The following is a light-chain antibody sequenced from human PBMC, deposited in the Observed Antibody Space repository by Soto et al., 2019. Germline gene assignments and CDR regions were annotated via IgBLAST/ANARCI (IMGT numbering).Light chain of an antibody. V-gene: IGLV2-14*01. CDR1: SSDVGGYNY. CDR3: SSYTSSSTFVV. CDR2: DVN. Sequence: QSVLTQPASVSGSPGQSITIPCTGTSSDVGGYNYVSWYQQNPGKAPKLMIYDVNNRPSGVSNRFSGSKSGNTASLTISGLQVEDEADYYCSSYTSSSTFVVFGGGTKLTVL. J-gene: IGLJ2*01.